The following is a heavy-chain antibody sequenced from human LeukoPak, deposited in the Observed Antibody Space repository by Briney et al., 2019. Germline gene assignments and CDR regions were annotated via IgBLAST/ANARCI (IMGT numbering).Heavy chain of an antibody. V-gene: IGHV4-34*01. D-gene: IGHD1-26*01. CDR2: INHSGST. CDR3: ASGSGSYSFDY. CDR1: GGSFSGYY. J-gene: IGHJ4*02. Sequence: PSETLSLTCAVYGGSFSGYYWSWIRKPPGKGLEWIGEINHSGSTNYNPSLKSRVTISVDTSKNQFSLKLRSVTAADTAVYYCASGSGSYSFDYWGQGTLVTVSS.